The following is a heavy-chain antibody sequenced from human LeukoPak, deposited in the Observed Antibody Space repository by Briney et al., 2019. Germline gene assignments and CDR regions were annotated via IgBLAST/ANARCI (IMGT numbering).Heavy chain of an antibody. D-gene: IGHD2-2*01. V-gene: IGHV3-23*01. CDR3: ARSAVVPAAHFDY. CDR1: GFTFSSYA. Sequence: GGSLRLSCAASGFTFSSYAMSWVRQAPGKGLEWVSAISGSGGSTYYADSVKGRFTISRDNAKNSLYLQMNSLRAEDTAVYYCARSAVVPAAHFDYWGQGTLVTVSS. CDR2: ISGSGGST. J-gene: IGHJ4*02.